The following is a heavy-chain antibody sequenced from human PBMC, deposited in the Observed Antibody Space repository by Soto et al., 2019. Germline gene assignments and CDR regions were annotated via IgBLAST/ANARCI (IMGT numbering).Heavy chain of an antibody. CDR3: ARTNSGWSTIWGNQNFDY. CDR1: GYSFTSYW. Sequence: PGESLKISCKGSGYSFTSYWIGWVRQMPGKGLEWMGIIYPGDSDTRYSPSFQGQVTISADKSISTAYLQWSSLKASDTAMYYCARTNSGWSTIWGNQNFDYWGQGTLVTVSS. CDR2: IYPGDSDT. D-gene: IGHD6-19*01. V-gene: IGHV5-51*01. J-gene: IGHJ4*02.